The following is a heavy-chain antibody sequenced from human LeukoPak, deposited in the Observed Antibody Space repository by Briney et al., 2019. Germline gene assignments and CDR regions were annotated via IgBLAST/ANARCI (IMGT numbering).Heavy chain of an antibody. V-gene: IGHV3-23*01. CDR1: GLTFSRYA. CDR3: AKDASGSFADAFDI. Sequence: GGSLRLSCAASGLTFSRYAMTWVRQAPGKGLEGVSSISGSGGSTYYADSVKGRFTVSRENSKNTLYLQMNSLRAEDTAVYFCAKDASGSFADAFDIWGQGTMVTVSS. J-gene: IGHJ3*02. D-gene: IGHD3-10*01. CDR2: ISGSGGST.